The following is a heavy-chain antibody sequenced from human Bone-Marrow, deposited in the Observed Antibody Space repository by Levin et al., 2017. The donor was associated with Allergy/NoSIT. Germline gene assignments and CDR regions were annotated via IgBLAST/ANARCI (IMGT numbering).Heavy chain of an antibody. J-gene: IGHJ5*01. CDR3: ARGRKGRSSSWYDS. CDR2: INHIGSN. Sequence: SETLSLTCAVYGGSFSGNCWSWIRQSPGKGLEWIGEINHIGSNDYNPSLKNRVTISVDKSKNQFSLRVTSVTAADTAVYYCARGRKGRSSSWYDSWGQGTLVTVSS. CDR1: GGSFSGNC. V-gene: IGHV4-34*01. D-gene: IGHD1-14*01.